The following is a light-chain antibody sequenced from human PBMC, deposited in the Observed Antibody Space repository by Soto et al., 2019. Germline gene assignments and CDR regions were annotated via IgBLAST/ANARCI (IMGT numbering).Light chain of an antibody. V-gene: IGLV1-40*01. J-gene: IGLJ2*01. Sequence: QSVLTQPPSVSGAPGQRVTISCTGSSSSIGAGHGVHWYQQLPGAAPKLLIYGNTNRPSGVPDRFSGSQSGTSAFLAITGLQPEDEADYYCHSYDNSLSGAVFGGGTKLTVL. CDR1: SSSIGAGHG. CDR3: HSYDNSLSGAV. CDR2: GNT.